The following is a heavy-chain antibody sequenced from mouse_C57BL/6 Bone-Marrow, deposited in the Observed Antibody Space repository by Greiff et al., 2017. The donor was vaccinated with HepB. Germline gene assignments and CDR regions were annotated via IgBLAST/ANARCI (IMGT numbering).Heavy chain of an antibody. CDR3: ARGGVRGAY. Sequence: EVKLVESGGGLVQPGGSLKLSCAASGFTFSDYGMAWVRQAPRKGPEWVAFISNLAYSIYYADTVTGRFTISRENAKNTLYLEMSSLRSEDTAMYYCARGGVRGAYWGQGTLVTVSA. J-gene: IGHJ3*01. D-gene: IGHD2-2*01. CDR2: ISNLAYSI. V-gene: IGHV5-15*04. CDR1: GFTFSDYG.